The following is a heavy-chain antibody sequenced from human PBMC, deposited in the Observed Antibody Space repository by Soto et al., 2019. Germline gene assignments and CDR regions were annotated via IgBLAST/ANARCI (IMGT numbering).Heavy chain of an antibody. J-gene: IGHJ4*02. CDR2: IWYDGSNK. D-gene: IGHD3-9*01. CDR3: ARDPSNGRIDYYFDY. V-gene: IGHV3-33*01. Sequence: GGSLRLSCAASGFTFSSYGMHWVRQAPGKGLEWVAVIWYDGSNKYYADSVKGRFTISRDNSKNTLYLQMNSLRAEDTAVYYCARDPSNGRIDYYFDYWGQGTLVTVS. CDR1: GFTFSSYG.